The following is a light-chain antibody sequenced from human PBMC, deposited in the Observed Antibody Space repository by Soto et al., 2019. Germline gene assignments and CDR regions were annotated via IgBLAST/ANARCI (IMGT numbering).Light chain of an antibody. CDR3: QQYGGSPVT. CDR1: QSVSSSS. CDR2: AAS. V-gene: IGKV3-20*01. J-gene: IGKJ1*01. Sequence: EIVLTQSPGTLSLSPGERATLSCRASQSVSSSSLAWYQQKPGQAPRLLISAASSRATGIPDTFSGSGSGTDFTLTISRLEPEDFAVYYCQQYGGSPVTFGQGTKVEVK.